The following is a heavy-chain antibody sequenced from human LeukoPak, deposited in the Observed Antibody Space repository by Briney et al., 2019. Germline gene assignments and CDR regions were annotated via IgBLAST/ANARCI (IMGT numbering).Heavy chain of an antibody. Sequence: PGGSLRLSCAACGFTVSSNYMSWVRQAPGKGLEWVSVIYSGGSTYYADSVKGRFTISSHISQNTLYLQMNRLRAEDTAVYYCARVRLGSGWSLFDFWGQGTLVTVSS. J-gene: IGHJ4*02. V-gene: IGHV3-53*04. CDR3: ARVRLGSGWSLFDF. CDR1: GFTVSSNY. CDR2: IYSGGST. D-gene: IGHD6-19*01.